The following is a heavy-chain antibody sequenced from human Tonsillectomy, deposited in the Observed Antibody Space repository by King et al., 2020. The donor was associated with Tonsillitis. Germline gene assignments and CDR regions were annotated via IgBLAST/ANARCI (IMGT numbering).Heavy chain of an antibody. CDR3: ARGPYDFWSGYLNWFDP. J-gene: IGHJ5*02. Sequence: VQLVGSGGGLVQPGGSLRLSCAASGFTFSSYEMNWVRQAPGKGLEWVSYISSSGSTIYYADSVKGRFTISRDNAKNSLYLQMNSLRAEDTAVYYCARGPYDFWSGYLNWFDPWGQGTLVTVSS. V-gene: IGHV3-48*03. D-gene: IGHD3-3*01. CDR1: GFTFSSYE. CDR2: ISSSGSTI.